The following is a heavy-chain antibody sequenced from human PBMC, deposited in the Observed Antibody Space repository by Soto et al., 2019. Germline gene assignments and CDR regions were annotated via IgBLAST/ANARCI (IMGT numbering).Heavy chain of an antibody. Sequence: QVQLVHSGAEVKKPGSSVKVSCTVSGGSFSSNSISWVRQAPGQGLEWMGRIIPIIDTANYAQKFEGRVTITADKSTSTAYMELSSLRPEDTAVYYCARAMGISYGFSFWGQGTLVTVSS. V-gene: IGHV1-69*08. D-gene: IGHD5-18*01. CDR2: IIPIIDTA. CDR3: ARAMGISYGFSF. CDR1: GGSFSSNS. J-gene: IGHJ4*02.